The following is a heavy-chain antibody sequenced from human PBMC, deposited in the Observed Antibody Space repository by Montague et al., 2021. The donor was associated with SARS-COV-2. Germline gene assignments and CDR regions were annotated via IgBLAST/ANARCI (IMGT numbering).Heavy chain of an antibody. D-gene: IGHD3-3*01. CDR1: GGSISSYY. V-gene: IGHV4-59*01. CDR3: AGTYYDFWGGFIHYYYMDV. Sequence: SETLSLTCTVSGGSISSYYWSWIRQPPGKGLEWIGYIYYSGSTNYHPSLKSRVTLSVDTSKNQFSLKLSSVTAADTAVYYCAGTYYDFWGGFIHYYYMDVWGKGTTVTVSS. J-gene: IGHJ6*03. CDR2: IYYSGST.